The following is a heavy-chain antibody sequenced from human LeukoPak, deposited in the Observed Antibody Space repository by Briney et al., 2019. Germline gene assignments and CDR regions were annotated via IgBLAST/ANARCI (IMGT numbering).Heavy chain of an antibody. CDR1: GFTFSRSW. CDR3: ARGLVPGFLDY. J-gene: IGHJ4*02. Sequence: GGSLRLSCAASGFTFSRSWMYCVREAPGKGVGWVSRINSDESITTYADSVKGPFTISRDNATNTLYLQMNSLRAEDTAVYYCARGLVPGFLDYWGQGTPVTVSS. D-gene: IGHD4-11*01. CDR2: INSDESIT. V-gene: IGHV3-74*01.